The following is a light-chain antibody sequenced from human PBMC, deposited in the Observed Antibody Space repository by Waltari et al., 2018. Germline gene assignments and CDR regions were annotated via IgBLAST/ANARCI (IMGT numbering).Light chain of an antibody. CDR3: QQYGSWYI. CDR1: QSVASNH. CDR2: GAS. J-gene: IGKJ2*01. Sequence: EVVLTQSPGTLSLSPGERATLSCRACQSVASNHLAWYQQKPGQAPRLLIDGASSRVTGIPDRFSGSGSGTDFTLTISRLEPEDFAVYYCQQYGSWYIFGQGTKLEIK. V-gene: IGKV3-20*01.